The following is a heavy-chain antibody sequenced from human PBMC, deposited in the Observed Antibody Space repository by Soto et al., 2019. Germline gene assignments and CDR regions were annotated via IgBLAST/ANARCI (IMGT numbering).Heavy chain of an antibody. V-gene: IGHV3-11*01. D-gene: IGHD4-17*01. CDR1: GFTFSDYY. Sequence: GGSLRLSCAASGFTFSDYYRSWIRQAPGKGLEWVSYISSSGSTIYYADSVKGRFTISRDNAKNSLYLQMNSLRAEDTAVYYCARTTVTTEVAFDIWGQGTMVTV. CDR3: ARTTVTTEVAFDI. CDR2: ISSSGSTI. J-gene: IGHJ3*02.